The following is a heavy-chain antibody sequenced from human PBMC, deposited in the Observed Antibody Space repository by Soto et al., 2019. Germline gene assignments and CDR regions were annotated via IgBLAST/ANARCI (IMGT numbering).Heavy chain of an antibody. D-gene: IGHD4-4*01. CDR3: ASDSVTTDAIDF. CDR2: INAGNGNT. V-gene: IGHV1-3*01. J-gene: IGHJ4*02. Sequence: ASVKVSCKASGYTFTRHGVSWVRQAPGQRLEWMGWINAGNGNTKYSQKFQGRVTITRDTSASTAYMELSSLRSEDTAVYYCASDSVTTDAIDFWGQGTPVTVSS. CDR1: GYTFTRHG.